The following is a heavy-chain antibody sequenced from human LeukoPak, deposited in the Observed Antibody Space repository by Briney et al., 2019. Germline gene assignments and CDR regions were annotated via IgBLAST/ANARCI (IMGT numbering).Heavy chain of an antibody. CDR2: IIPILNIT. J-gene: IGHJ4*02. CDR1: RGTFSKYA. D-gene: IGHD4-17*01. CDR3: ATDYGDYESGY. Sequence: SVKVSCKASRGTFSKYAISWVRQAPGQGLEWMGRIIPILNITHYAQKFQGRVTIAADKSTSTAYMELSSLRSEDTAVYYCATDYGDYESGYWGQGTLVTVSS. V-gene: IGHV1-69*04.